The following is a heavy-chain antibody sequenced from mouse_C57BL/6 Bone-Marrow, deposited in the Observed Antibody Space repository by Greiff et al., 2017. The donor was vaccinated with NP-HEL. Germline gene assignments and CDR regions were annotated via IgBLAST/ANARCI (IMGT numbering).Heavy chain of an antibody. CDR2: ISGGGGNT. Sequence: EVMLVESGGGLVKPGGSLKLSCAASGFTFSSYTMSWVRQTPEKRLEWVATISGGGGNTYYPDSVKGRFTISRDNAKNTLYLQMSSLRSEDTALYYCARYSNYVRAMDYWGQGTSVTVSS. CDR3: ARYSNYVRAMDY. D-gene: IGHD2-5*01. CDR1: GFTFSSYT. J-gene: IGHJ4*01. V-gene: IGHV5-9*01.